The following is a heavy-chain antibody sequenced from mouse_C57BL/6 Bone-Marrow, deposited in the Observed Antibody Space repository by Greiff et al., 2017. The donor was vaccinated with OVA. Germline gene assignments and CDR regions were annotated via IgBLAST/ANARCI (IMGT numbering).Heavy chain of an antibody. V-gene: IGHV1-62-2*01. Sequence: QVQLQESGAELVKPGASVKLSCKASGYTFTEYTIHWVKQRSGQGLEWIGWFYPGSGSIKYNEKFKDKATLTAEKSSSTVSMELSRLTSEDSAVYFCARTDHGYYAMDYWGQGTSVTVSS. CDR3: ARTDHGYYAMDY. CDR1: GYTFTEYT. J-gene: IGHJ4*01. CDR2: FYPGSGSI.